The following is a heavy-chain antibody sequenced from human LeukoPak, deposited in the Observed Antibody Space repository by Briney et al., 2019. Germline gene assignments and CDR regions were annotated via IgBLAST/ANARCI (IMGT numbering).Heavy chain of an antibody. Sequence: GASVKVSCKASGGTFSNYAISWVRQAPGQGLEWMGGIIPIFGTANYAQKFRGRVTITADKSTRTAYMELSSLRSEDTAVYYCARARRGSSWTFYYYYYMDVWGKGTTVTISS. CDR2: IIPIFGTA. CDR1: GGTFSNYA. J-gene: IGHJ6*03. D-gene: IGHD6-13*01. CDR3: ARARRGSSWTFYYYYYMDV. V-gene: IGHV1-69*06.